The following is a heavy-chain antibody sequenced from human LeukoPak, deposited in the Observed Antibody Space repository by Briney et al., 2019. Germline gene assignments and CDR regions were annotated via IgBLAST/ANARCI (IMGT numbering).Heavy chain of an antibody. CDR2: IYGSGKT. J-gene: IGHJ4*02. CDR3: ARDRGDYGSSDY. V-gene: IGHV4-4*07. CDR1: GGSISNYY. Sequence: SETLSLTCTVSGGSISNYYWSWLRQPAGKGLEWIGRIYGSGKTNHNPSLKSRITMSVDTSKNQFSLKLSSVTAADTAVYYCARDRGDYGSSDYWGQGTLVTVSS. D-gene: IGHD2-21*02.